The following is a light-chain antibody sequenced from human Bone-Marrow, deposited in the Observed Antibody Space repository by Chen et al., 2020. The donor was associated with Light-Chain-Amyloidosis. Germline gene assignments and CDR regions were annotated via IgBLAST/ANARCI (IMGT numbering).Light chain of an antibody. CDR3: QSADSSGTYEVI. J-gene: IGLJ2*01. V-gene: IGLV3-25*03. Sequence: SYELTHPPSVSVSPGQTARITCSGDDLPTKYAYWYQQKPGQAPVLVIHRETERPTGISERFSGSGSGTAATLTISGVQAEDEADYHCQSADSSGTYEVIFGGGTKLTVL. CDR2: RET. CDR1: DLPTKY.